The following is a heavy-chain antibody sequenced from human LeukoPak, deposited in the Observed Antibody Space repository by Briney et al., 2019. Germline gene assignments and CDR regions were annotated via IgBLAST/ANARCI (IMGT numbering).Heavy chain of an antibody. CDR1: GFTFTSYA. CDR2: ISYDGSNK. CDR3: ARARYHGSGSYSFDY. J-gene: IGHJ4*02. V-gene: IGHV3-30*04. D-gene: IGHD3-10*01. Sequence: PGGSLRLSCAASGFTFTSYAMHWVRQAPGKGLEWVAVISYDGSNKYYADSVKGRFTFSRDNSKNTLNLQMNSLRAEDTAVYYCARARYHGSGSYSFDYWGQGTLVTVSS.